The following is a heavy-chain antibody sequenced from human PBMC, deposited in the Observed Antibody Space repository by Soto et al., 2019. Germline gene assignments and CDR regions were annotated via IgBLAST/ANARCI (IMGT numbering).Heavy chain of an antibody. Sequence: GGSLRLSCAASGFTFSSYAMHWVRQAPGKGLEWVAVISYDGSNKYYADSVKGRFTISRDNSKNTLYLQMNSLRAEGTAVYYCASRSSGWYALPYYYYGMDVWGQGTTVTVSS. J-gene: IGHJ6*02. V-gene: IGHV3-30-3*01. CDR2: ISYDGSNK. CDR3: ASRSSGWYALPYYYYGMDV. D-gene: IGHD6-19*01. CDR1: GFTFSSYA.